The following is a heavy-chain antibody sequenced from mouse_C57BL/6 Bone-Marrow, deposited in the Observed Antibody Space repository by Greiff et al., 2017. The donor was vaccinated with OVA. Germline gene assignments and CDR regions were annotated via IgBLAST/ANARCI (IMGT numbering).Heavy chain of an antibody. V-gene: IGHV1-64*01. J-gene: IGHJ2*01. CDR1: GYTFTSYW. CDR3: ARREITTVVGYY. Sequence: VQLQQPGAELVKPGASVKLSCKASGYTFTSYWMHWVKQRPGQGLEWIGMIHPNSGSTNYNEKFKSKATLTVDKSSSTAYMQLSSLTSEDSAVYYCARREITTVVGYYWGQGTTLTVSS. CDR2: IHPNSGST. D-gene: IGHD1-1*01.